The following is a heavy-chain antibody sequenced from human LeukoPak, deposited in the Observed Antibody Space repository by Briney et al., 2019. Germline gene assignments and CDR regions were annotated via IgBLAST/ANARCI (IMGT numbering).Heavy chain of an antibody. J-gene: IGHJ4*02. V-gene: IGHV3-30*18. CDR3: AKDGGDCSGGSCYTTFDY. CDR1: GLTFSSYG. D-gene: IGHD2-15*01. Sequence: PGGSLRLSCAASGLTFSSYGMHWVRQAPGKGLEWVAAISYDGSNKYYADSVKGRFTISRDNSKNTLYLQMNSLRAEDTAVYYCAKDGGDCSGGSCYTTFDYWGQGTLVTVSS. CDR2: ISYDGSNK.